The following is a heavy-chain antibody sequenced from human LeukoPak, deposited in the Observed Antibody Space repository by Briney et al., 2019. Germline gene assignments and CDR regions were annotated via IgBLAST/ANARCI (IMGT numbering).Heavy chain of an antibody. CDR2: ISAYNGNT. CDR1: GGTFSSYA. V-gene: IGHV1-18*01. CDR3: ARDHLRYYDSSGYYFGY. D-gene: IGHD3-22*01. J-gene: IGHJ4*02. Sequence: ASVKVSCKASGGTFSSYAISWVRQAPGQGLEWMGWISAYNGNTNYAQKLQGRVTMTTDTSTSTAYMELRSLRSDDTAVYYCARDHLRYYDSSGYYFGYWGQGTLVTVSS.